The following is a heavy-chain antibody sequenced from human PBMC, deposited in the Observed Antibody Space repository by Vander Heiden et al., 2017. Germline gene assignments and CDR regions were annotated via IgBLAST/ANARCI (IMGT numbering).Heavy chain of an antibody. CDR1: GFTFSSYD. J-gene: IGHJ6*02. CDR3: ARGRPHGRSYYYYYGMDV. V-gene: IGHV3-13*01. Sequence: EVQLVESGGGLVQPGGSLRLSCAASGFTFSSYDMHWVRQATGKGLECVSAIGTAGDTYYPGSVKGRFTISRENAKNSLYLQMNSLRAGDTAVYYCARGRPHGRSYYYYYGMDVWGQGTTVTVSS. CDR2: IGTAGDT.